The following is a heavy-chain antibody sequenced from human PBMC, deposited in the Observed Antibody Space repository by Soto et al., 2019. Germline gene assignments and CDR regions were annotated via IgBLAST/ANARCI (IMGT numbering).Heavy chain of an antibody. Sequence: EVQLVESGGGLVQPGGSLRLSCAASGFTFSSYWMSWVRQAPGKGLEWVANIKQDGSEKYYVDSVKGRFTISRDNAKNLLFLAMKGLGTEDTAGYYCARGAGSGSYLGIYYFDYWGQGTLVTVSS. D-gene: IGHD3-10*01. CDR1: GFTFSSYW. CDR2: IKQDGSEK. V-gene: IGHV3-7*01. CDR3: ARGAGSGSYLGIYYFDY. J-gene: IGHJ4*02.